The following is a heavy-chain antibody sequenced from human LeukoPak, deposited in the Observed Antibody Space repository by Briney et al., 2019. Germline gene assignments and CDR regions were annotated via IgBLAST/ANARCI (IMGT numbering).Heavy chain of an antibody. CDR2: INSDRSST. J-gene: IGHJ3*02. V-gene: IGHV3-74*01. D-gene: IGHD6-19*01. Sequence: QSGGSLRLSCAGSGFTFSSYWMHWVRQAPGKGLVWVSRINSDRSSTSYADSVKGRFTISRDNAKNTLYLQMNSLRAEDTAVYYCARSPGWFDAFDIWGQGTMVTVSS. CDR1: GFTFSSYW. CDR3: ARSPGWFDAFDI.